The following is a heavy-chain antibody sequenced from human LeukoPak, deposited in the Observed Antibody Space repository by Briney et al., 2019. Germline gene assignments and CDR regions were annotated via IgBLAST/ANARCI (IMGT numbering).Heavy chain of an antibody. Sequence: GASVKVSCKASGGTFSSYAISWVRQAPGQGLEWMGGILPIFGTANYAQKFQGRVTITADESTSTAYMELSSLRSEDTAVYYCARDIVVVPAAISHYYYGMDVWGQGTTVTVSS. CDR3: ARDIVVVPAAISHYYYGMDV. D-gene: IGHD2-2*02. V-gene: IGHV1-69*13. CDR2: ILPIFGTA. J-gene: IGHJ6*02. CDR1: GGTFSSYA.